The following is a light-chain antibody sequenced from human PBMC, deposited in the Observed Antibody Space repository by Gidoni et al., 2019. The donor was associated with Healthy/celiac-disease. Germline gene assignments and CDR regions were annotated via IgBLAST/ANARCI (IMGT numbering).Light chain of an antibody. V-gene: IGKV3-20*01. Sequence: DIVLTQTPGTLSLSPGERATLSCRASQSVGSNYLAWYQQKPGQAPRLLIYATSSRATGIPDRFSGSGSGTDFTLTISRLEPEDFAVYYCQQYGSSPRTFGQGTKVEIK. CDR2: ATS. CDR3: QQYGSSPRT. CDR1: QSVGSNY. J-gene: IGKJ1*01.